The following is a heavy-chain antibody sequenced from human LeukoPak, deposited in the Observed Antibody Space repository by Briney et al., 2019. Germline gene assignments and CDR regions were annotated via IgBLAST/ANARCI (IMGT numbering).Heavy chain of an antibody. CDR2: IYTSGST. CDR1: GGSISSGSYY. CDR3: ARPDYDILTPLGTSGFDP. V-gene: IGHV4-61*02. J-gene: IGHJ5*02. D-gene: IGHD3-9*01. Sequence: PSETLSLTCTVSGGSISSGSYYWSWIRQPAGKGLEWIGRIYTSGSTNYNPSLKSRVTISVDTSKNQFSLRLSSVTAADTAVYYCARPDYDILTPLGTSGFDPWGQGTLVTVSS.